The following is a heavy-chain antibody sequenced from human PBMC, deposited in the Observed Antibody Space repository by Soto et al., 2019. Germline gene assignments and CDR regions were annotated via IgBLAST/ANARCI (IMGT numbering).Heavy chain of an antibody. CDR2: INHSGST. V-gene: IGHV4-34*01. D-gene: IGHD3-3*01. CDR3: ARIRITIFGVARGVWFDT. CDR1: GGSFSGYD. J-gene: IGHJ5*02. Sequence: PXETLSLPCAVYGGSFSGYDWSWIRQPPGKGLDWIGEINHSGSTNYNPSLKSRVTISVDTSKNQFSLKLSSVTAADTAVYYCARIRITIFGVARGVWFDTWGQGTLVTVSS.